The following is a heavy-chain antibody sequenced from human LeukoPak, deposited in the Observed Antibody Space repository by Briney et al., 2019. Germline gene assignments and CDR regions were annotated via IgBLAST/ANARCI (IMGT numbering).Heavy chain of an antibody. Sequence: GASVKVSCKASGYTFTDYYVHWVRQAPGQGLEWMGWINPNSGGTNYAQKFQGRVTMTRDTSISTAYMELSRLRSDDTAVYYCARGGYYDSSGYYYFDYWGQGTLVTVSS. CDR2: INPNSGGT. V-gene: IGHV1-2*02. CDR3: ARGGYYDSSGYYYFDY. J-gene: IGHJ4*02. D-gene: IGHD3-22*01. CDR1: GYTFTDYY.